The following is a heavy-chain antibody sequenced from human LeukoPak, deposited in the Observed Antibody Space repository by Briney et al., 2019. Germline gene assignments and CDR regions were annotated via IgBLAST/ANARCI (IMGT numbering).Heavy chain of an antibody. V-gene: IGHV4-4*07. CDR3: ARDIGAAAAPYWYFDL. CDR2: IYTSGST. J-gene: IGHJ2*01. Sequence: SETLSLTCTVSGGSISSYYWSWIRQPAGKGLEWIGRIYTSGSTNYNPSLKSRVTMSVDTSKNQFSLKLSSVTAADTAVYYCARDIGAAAAPYWYFDLWGRGTLVTVSS. CDR1: GGSISSYY. D-gene: IGHD6-13*01.